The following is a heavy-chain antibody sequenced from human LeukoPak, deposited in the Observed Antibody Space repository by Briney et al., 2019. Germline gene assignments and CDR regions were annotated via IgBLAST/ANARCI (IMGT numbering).Heavy chain of an antibody. V-gene: IGHV4-59*01. D-gene: IGHD6-13*01. J-gene: IGHJ4*02. CDR1: GGSISSYY. CDR2: IYYSGST. CDR3: ARGGAAAGRNFDY. Sequence: PSETLSLTCTVSGGSISSYYWSWIRQPPGKGLEWIGYIYYSGSTNYNPYLKSRVTISVDTSKNQFSLKLSSVTAADTAVYYCARGGAAAGRNFDYWGQGTLVTVSS.